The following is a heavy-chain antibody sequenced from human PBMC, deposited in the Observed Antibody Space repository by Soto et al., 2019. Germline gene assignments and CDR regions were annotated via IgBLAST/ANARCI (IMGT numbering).Heavy chain of an antibody. J-gene: IGHJ6*02. CDR2: ISSSSSYI. V-gene: IGHV3-21*01. CDR3: ARADVRFYYGMDV. CDR1: GFTFSSYS. Sequence: WGSLRLSCAASGFTFSSYSMNWVRQAPGKGLEWVSSISSSSSYIYYADSVKGRFTISRDNAKNSLYLQMNSLRAEDTAVYYCARADVRFYYGMDVWGQGTTVTVSS. D-gene: IGHD3-3*01.